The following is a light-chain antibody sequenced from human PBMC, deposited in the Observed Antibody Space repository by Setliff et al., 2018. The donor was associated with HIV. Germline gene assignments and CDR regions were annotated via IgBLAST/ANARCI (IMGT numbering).Light chain of an antibody. Sequence: DIQMTQSPSSLSASVGDRVTITCRASQSMSGYLNWYQQKPGKAPKLLIYAASTLQSGVPSTFRGSVSGTDFTLTISGLQLEDFATYYCQQSYNTPLTFGGVTKV. CDR2: AAS. CDR3: QQSYNTPLT. J-gene: IGKJ4*01. CDR1: QSMSGY. V-gene: IGKV1-39*01.